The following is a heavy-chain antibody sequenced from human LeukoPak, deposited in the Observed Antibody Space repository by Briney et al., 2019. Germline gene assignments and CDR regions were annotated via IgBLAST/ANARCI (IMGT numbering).Heavy chain of an antibody. CDR3: ATEVYGSGSYCYFDY. CDR1: GGTFRSYV. J-gene: IGHJ4*02. CDR2: IIPIFGTA. Sequence: ASVKVSCKASGGTFRSYVFSWVRQAPGQGLEWMGGIIPIFGTANYAHKFQGRVTITADKSTRTAYMELNSLRSEDTAVYYCATEVYGSGSYCYFDYGGQGTLVTVSS. V-gene: IGHV1-69*06. D-gene: IGHD3-10*01.